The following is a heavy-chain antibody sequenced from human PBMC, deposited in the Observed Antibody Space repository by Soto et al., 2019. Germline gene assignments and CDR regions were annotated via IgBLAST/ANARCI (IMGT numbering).Heavy chain of an antibody. V-gene: IGHV1-69*01. D-gene: IGHD3-10*01. CDR2: IIPIFGTP. Sequence: QVQLVQSGAEVKKPGSSVKVSCKASGGIFSTYAISWLRQAPEQGLEWMGGIIPIFGTPNYAQRFQGRVTITADESTTTSYRELSRLKSEDTAVYYCARDRDDYGSGNYYNRIDFWGQGTLVTVSS. CDR1: GGIFSTYA. CDR3: ARDRDDYGSGNYYNRIDF. J-gene: IGHJ4*02.